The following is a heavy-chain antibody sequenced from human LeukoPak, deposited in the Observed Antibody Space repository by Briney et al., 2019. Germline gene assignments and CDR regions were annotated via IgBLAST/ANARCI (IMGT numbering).Heavy chain of an antibody. V-gene: IGHV4-34*01. CDR2: INHSGST. D-gene: IGHD2-15*01. J-gene: IGHJ4*02. CDR1: GGSFSGYY. Sequence: SETLSLTCAVYGGSFSGYYWSWIRQPPGKGLEWIREINHSGSTNYNPSLKSRVTISVDTSKNQFSLKLSSVTAADTAVYYCAKVGYCSGGSCYSHLDYWGQGTLVTVSS. CDR3: AKVGYCSGGSCYSHLDY.